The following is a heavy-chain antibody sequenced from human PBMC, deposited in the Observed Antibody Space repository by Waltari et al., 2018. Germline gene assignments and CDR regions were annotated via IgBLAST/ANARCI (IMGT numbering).Heavy chain of an antibody. V-gene: IGHV4-38-2*01. J-gene: IGHJ3*01. CDR3: TRRMMTAIAGGGASDV. CDR2: LYGTATT. Sequence: QVQLQESGPRLVKPSETLSLSCAVSGYSISSGWYWVWMRHLPGKGLEWIGSLYGTATTSYSPSLQSRVTISSDTSTNNFYLNLTSGTAADTATYYCTRRMMTAIAGGGASDVWGQGTLVTVSS. CDR1: GYSISSGWY. D-gene: IGHD2-21*01.